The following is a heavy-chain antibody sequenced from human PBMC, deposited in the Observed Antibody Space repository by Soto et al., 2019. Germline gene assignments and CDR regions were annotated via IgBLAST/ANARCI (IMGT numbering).Heavy chain of an antibody. CDR1: GFSFSSHS. D-gene: IGHD2-15*01. CDR2: ISSSSSYI. J-gene: IGHJ6*02. Sequence: GGSLRLSCAASGFSFSSHSMNWVRQAPGKGLEWVSYISSSSSYIYYADSVKGRFTISRDNAKNSLYLQMNSLRAEDTAVYYCARDTVVVAATLDYYYYGMDVWGQGTTVTVSS. CDR3: ARDTVVVAATLDYYYYGMDV. V-gene: IGHV3-21*05.